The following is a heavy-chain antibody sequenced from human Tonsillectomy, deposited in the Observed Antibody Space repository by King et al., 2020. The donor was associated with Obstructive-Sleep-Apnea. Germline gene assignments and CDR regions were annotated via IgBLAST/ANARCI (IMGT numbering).Heavy chain of an antibody. J-gene: IGHJ4*02. CDR2: LSGGGAAT. V-gene: IGHV3-23*04. D-gene: IGHD5-12*01. CDR1: GFTFSNYA. Sequence: VQLVESGGGLVQPGGSLRLSCAAWGFTFSNYAMTWFRQAPGKRLEWVSGLSGGGAATYYADSAKGRFTISRDNSKNTLYFQMTSLRVEDTAVYFCVKDGPEVTTMQGFFDLWGQGTLVTVSS. CDR3: VKDGPEVTTMQGFFDL.